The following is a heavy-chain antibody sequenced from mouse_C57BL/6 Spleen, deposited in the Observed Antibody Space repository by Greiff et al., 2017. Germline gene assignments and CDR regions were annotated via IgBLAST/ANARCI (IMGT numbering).Heavy chain of an antibody. CDR1: GFTFSSYA. CDR3: ARDLRGKGYFDY. J-gene: IGHJ2*01. CDR2: ISDGGSYT. Sequence: EVMLVESGGGLVKPGGSLKLSCAASGFTFSSYAMSWVRQTPEKRLEWVATISDGGSYTYYPDNVKGRFTISRDNAKNNLYLQMSQLKSEDTAMYYCARDLRGKGYFDYWGQGTTLTVSS. V-gene: IGHV5-4*01.